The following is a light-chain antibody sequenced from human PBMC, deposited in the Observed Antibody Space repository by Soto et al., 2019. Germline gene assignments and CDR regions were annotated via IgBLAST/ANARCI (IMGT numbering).Light chain of an antibody. CDR1: QRFGSSN. CDR3: QQYGNSPWT. J-gene: IGKJ1*01. Sequence: EIVLTQSPGTLSLSPGERGTLSCRASQRFGSSNLAGYQQKPGQAPRLLIYSTSSRATGIPDRFSGSGSGTDFTLTISRLEPEDFAVYYCQQYGNSPWTFGQGTKVEIK. CDR2: STS. V-gene: IGKV3-20*01.